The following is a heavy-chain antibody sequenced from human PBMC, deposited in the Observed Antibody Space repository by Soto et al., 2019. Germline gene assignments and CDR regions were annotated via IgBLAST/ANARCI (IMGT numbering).Heavy chain of an antibody. Sequence: SVKVSCKASGGTFSSYAISWVRQAPGQGLEWMGGIIPIFGTANNAQKFQGRVTITADKSTSTAYMELSSLRSEDTAVYYCARDMLWDYYDSSGYNQEDYWGQETLVTVCS. D-gene: IGHD3-22*01. CDR2: IIPIFGTA. CDR1: GGTFSSYA. V-gene: IGHV1-69*06. J-gene: IGHJ4*02. CDR3: ARDMLWDYYDSSGYNQEDY.